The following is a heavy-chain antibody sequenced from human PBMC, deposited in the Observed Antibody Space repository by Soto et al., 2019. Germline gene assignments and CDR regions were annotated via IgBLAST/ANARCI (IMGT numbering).Heavy chain of an antibody. D-gene: IGHD3-22*01. Sequence: EVQLLESGGGLVQPGGSLRLSCAASGFTFSSYAMSWVRQAPGKGLEWVSAISGSGGSTYYADSVKGRFTISRDNSKNTLYLQIHCLRPDHTSVTYCTKPPGLLFDYWGQGTLVTVSS. CDR3: TKPPGLLFDY. V-gene: IGHV3-23*01. J-gene: IGHJ4*02. CDR2: ISGSGGST. CDR1: GFTFSSYA.